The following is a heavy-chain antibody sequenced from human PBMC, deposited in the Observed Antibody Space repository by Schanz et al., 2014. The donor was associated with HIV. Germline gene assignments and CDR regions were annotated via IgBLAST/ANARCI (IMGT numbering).Heavy chain of an antibody. CDR1: GFFLDDYA. Sequence: VQLVESGGGLVQPGRSLRLSCATSGFFLDDYAMHWVRQAPGKGLEWVSGISWNSGAIGYADSVKGRFTISRDNSKNTLYLQMNSLRVEDTAVYYCANEEVPNDYWGQGTLVTVSS. J-gene: IGHJ4*02. CDR2: ISWNSGAI. V-gene: IGHV3-9*01. CDR3: ANEEVPNDY.